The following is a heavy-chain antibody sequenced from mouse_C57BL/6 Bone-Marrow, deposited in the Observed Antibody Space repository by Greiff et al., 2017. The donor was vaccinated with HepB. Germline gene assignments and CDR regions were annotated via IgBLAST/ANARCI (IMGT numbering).Heavy chain of an antibody. D-gene: IGHD3-2*02. CDR1: GFSLTSYG. Sequence: VQLQESGPGLLQPSQSLSITCTVSGFSLTSYGVHWVRQSPGKGLEWLGVIWSGGSTDYNAGFRWRRRISKDNAKSQVFFKMNSLQDDDTDIYYCARAQTAQAPFAYWGQGTLVTVSA. CDR3: ARAQTAQAPFAY. V-gene: IGHV2-2*01. J-gene: IGHJ3*01. CDR2: IWSGGST.